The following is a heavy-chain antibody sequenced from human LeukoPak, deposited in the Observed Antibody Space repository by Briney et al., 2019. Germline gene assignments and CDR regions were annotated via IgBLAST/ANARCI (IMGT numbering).Heavy chain of an antibody. D-gene: IGHD3-22*01. V-gene: IGHV3-53*01. J-gene: IGHJ4*02. CDR1: GFTVSSKY. CDR3: ARDYYDGSAYHSYYEY. CDR2: LYSNGNT. Sequence: GGSLRLSCAASGFTVSSKYMSWVRQAPGKGLEWVSTLYSNGNTYYADSVKGRFTISRDNSKNTLSLQMNSLRAEDTAVYYCARDYYDGSAYHSYYEYWGQGTLVTVSS.